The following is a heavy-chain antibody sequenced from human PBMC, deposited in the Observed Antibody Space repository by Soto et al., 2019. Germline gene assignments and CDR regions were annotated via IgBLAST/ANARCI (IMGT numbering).Heavy chain of an antibody. CDR2: ISGSGDSI. V-gene: IGHV3-23*01. CDR1: GFTFSTYV. D-gene: IGHD6-13*01. J-gene: IGHJ4*02. Sequence: EVQLLESGGGLVQPGGSLRLSCAASGFTFSTYVMTWVRQAPGKGLEWVSSISGSGDSIYYADSVKGLFTISRDNSKNTLYLQMNNLRAEDTAVYYCAKDGTYSSSWPYYFDYWGQGTLVTVSS. CDR3: AKDGTYSSSWPYYFDY.